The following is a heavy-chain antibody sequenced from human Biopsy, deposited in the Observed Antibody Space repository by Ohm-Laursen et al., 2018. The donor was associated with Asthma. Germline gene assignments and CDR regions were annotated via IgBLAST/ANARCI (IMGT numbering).Heavy chain of an antibody. V-gene: IGHV3-30*01. CDR2: ISKDASTQ. Sequence: SLRLSCSASGFSFSIFAIHWVRQAPGKGLEWVGVISKDASTQDYADSVKGRFTMARDNSKNTLDLQMNSLRGEDTAVYYCVRDGTDDAFDIWGQGTVVSVSS. CDR3: VRDGTDDAFDI. CDR1: GFSFSIFA. J-gene: IGHJ3*02. D-gene: IGHD1-1*01.